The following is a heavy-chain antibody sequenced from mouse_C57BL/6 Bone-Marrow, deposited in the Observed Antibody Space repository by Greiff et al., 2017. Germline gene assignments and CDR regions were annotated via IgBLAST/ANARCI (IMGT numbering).Heavy chain of an antibody. V-gene: IGHV10-1*01. D-gene: IGHD1-1*01. CDR3: VRHYYGSYAMDY. CDR1: GFSFNTYA. J-gene: IGHJ4*01. Sequence: EVQRVESGGGLVQPKGSLTLSCAASGFSFNTYAMNWVRQAPGKGLEWVARIRSKSNNYATYYADSVKNSFTISRDDSESMLYLQMNNLKTEDTAMYYCVRHYYGSYAMDYWGQGTSVTVSS. CDR2: IRSKSNNYAT.